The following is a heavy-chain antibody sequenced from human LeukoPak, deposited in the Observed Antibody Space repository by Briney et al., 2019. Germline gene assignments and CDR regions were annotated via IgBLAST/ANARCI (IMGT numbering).Heavy chain of an antibody. CDR3: ANPMDSSTWYTFDY. V-gene: IGHV3-23*01. CDR1: GFTFSSYA. Sequence: GGSLRLSCAASGFTFSSYAMNWVRQAPGKGLEWVSGISSSGGSTSYADSVKGRFTISRDNSKNTLYLQMNSLRAEDTAVYYCANPMDSSTWYTFDYWGQGTLVTVSS. J-gene: IGHJ4*02. D-gene: IGHD6-13*01. CDR2: ISSSGGST.